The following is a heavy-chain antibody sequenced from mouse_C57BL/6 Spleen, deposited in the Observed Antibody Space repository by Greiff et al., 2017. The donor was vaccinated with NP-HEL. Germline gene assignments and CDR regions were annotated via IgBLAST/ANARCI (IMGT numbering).Heavy chain of an antibody. CDR2: INPSSGYT. CDR1: GYTFTSYW. CDR3: ARNLYGSSYEEAMDY. J-gene: IGHJ4*01. Sequence: QVHVKQSGAELAKPGASVKLSCKASGYTFTSYWMHWVKQRPGQGLEWIGYINPSSGYTKYNQKFKDKATLTADKSSSTAYMQLSSLTYEDSAVYYCARNLYGSSYEEAMDYWGQGTSVTVSS. D-gene: IGHD1-1*01. V-gene: IGHV1-7*01.